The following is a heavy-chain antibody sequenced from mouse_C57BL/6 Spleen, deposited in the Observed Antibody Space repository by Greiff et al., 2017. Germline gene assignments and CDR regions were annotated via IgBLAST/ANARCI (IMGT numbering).Heavy chain of an antibody. V-gene: IGHV1-19*01. Sequence: VQLQQSGPVLVKPGASVKLSCKASGYTFTDYYMNWVKQSHGTSLEWIGCINPYNGGTSYNQKFKGKATLTVDKSSSTAYMELNSLTSADSSVYYCSRRWFGCSYDYFDYWGQGTTLTVSS. J-gene: IGHJ2*01. CDR3: SRRWFGCSYDYFDY. CDR2: INPYNGGT. D-gene: IGHD1-1*01. CDR1: GYTFTDYY.